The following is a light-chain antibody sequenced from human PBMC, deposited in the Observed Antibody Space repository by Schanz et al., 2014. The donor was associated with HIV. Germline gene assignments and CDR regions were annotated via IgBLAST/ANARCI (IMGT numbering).Light chain of an antibody. V-gene: IGKV1-39*01. J-gene: IGKJ1*01. CDR3: LQYHAYPWT. CDR1: QTISIY. CDR2: AAS. Sequence: DIQMTQSPSSLSAFVGDTVSITCRASQTISIYLNWYQQKPGKAPKLLIHAASSLQSGVPSRFSARGSETEFTLTINSLQPDDYATYYCLQYHAYPWTFGQGTNVDVK.